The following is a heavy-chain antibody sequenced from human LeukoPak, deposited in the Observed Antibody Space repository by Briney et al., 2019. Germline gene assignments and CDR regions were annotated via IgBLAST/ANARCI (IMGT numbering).Heavy chain of an antibody. CDR1: GFTVSSNY. CDR3: ARGGDSKILSY. Sequence: GGSLRLPCAASGFTVSSNYMTWVRQAPGKGLEWVSVIYSGGNTYYADSVKGRFTISRDNSKNTLYLQMNSLRAEDTAVYYCARGGDSKILSYWGQGTLVTVSS. D-gene: IGHD2-15*01. V-gene: IGHV3-53*01. CDR2: IYSGGNT. J-gene: IGHJ4*02.